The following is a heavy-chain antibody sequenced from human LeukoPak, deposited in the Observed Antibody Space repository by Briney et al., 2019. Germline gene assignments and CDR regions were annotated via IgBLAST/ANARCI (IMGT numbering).Heavy chain of an antibody. CDR1: GGSFSGYY. J-gene: IGHJ4*02. CDR2: INHSGST. V-gene: IGHV4-34*01. Sequence: SETLSLTCAVYGGSFSGYYWSRIRQPPGKGLEWIGEINHSGSTNYNPSLKSRVTISVDTSKIQFSLKLSSVTAADTAVYYCARAGDGEIFDYWGQGTLVTVSS. CDR3: ARAGDGEIFDY. D-gene: IGHD4-17*01.